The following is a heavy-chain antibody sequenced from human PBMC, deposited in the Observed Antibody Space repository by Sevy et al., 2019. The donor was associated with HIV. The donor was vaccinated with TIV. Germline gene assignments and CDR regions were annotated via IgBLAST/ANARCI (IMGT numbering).Heavy chain of an antibody. CDR1: GGSISGNTYY. CDR2: VYNGGST. Sequence: SETLSLTCTVSGGSISGNTYYWGWIRQPPGKGLEWIGNVYNGGSTYYNPSLKSRLTLWVDTSRNQFSRKLRSVTAADTAVYYCARLTNSGWYKIDYWGQGTLVTVSS. CDR3: ARLTNSGWYKIDY. D-gene: IGHD6-19*01. V-gene: IGHV4-39*01. J-gene: IGHJ4*02.